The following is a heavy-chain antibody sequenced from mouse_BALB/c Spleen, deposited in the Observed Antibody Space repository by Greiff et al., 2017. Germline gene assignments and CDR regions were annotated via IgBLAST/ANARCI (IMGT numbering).Heavy chain of an antibody. Sequence: EVQLVESGGGLVKPGGSLKLSCAASGFAFSSYDMSWVRQTPEKRLEWVAYISSGGGSTYYPDTVKGRFTISRDNAKNTLYLQMSSLKSEDTAMYYCARHNGNYPAYWGQGTLVTVSA. CDR3: ARHNGNYPAY. CDR1: GFAFSSYD. D-gene: IGHD2-1*01. CDR2: ISSGGGST. J-gene: IGHJ3*01. V-gene: IGHV5-12-1*01.